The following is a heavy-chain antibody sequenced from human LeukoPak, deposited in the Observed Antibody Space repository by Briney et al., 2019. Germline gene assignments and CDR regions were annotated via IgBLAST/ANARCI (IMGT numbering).Heavy chain of an antibody. CDR2: ISGSGGST. V-gene: IGHV3-23*01. D-gene: IGHD2-15*01. J-gene: IGHJ4*02. Sequence: GGSLRLSCAVSGITLSNYGMSWVRQAPGKGLEWVAGISGSGGSTYYADSVKGRFSIFRDNPKNTLYLQMNSLRAEDTAVYFCAKRGVVIRDILVGFHKEAYYFDSWGQGALVTVSS. CDR3: AKRGVVIRDILVGFHKEAYYFDS. CDR1: GITLSNYG.